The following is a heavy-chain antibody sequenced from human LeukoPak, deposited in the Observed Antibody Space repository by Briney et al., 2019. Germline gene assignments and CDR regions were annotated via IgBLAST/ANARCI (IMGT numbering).Heavy chain of an antibody. D-gene: IGHD1-26*01. V-gene: IGHV3-30*18. CDR1: GFTFSSYG. CDR2: ISYDGSNK. CDR3: AKALYSGSYTYYFDY. Sequence: GGSLRLSCAASGFTFSSYGMHWVRQAPGKGLEWVAVISYDGSNKYYADSVKGRFTISRDNSKNTLYLQMNSLRAEDTAVYYCAKALYSGSYTYYFDYWGQGTLVTVSS. J-gene: IGHJ4*02.